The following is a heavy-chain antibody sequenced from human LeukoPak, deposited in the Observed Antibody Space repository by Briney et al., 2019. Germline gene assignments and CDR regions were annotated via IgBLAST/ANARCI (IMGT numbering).Heavy chain of an antibody. V-gene: IGHV3-9*01. CDR3: AKDMGGYYDSSGYSDY. Sequence: GGSLRLSCAASGFTFDDYAMHWVRQAPGKGLEWVSGISWNSGSIGYVDSVKGRFTISRDNAKNSLYLQMNSLRAEDTALYYCAKDMGGYYDSSGYSDYWGQGTLVTVSS. CDR1: GFTFDDYA. CDR2: ISWNSGSI. J-gene: IGHJ4*02. D-gene: IGHD3-22*01.